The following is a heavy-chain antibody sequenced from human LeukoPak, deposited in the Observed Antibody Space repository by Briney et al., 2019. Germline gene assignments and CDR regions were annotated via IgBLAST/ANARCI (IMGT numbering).Heavy chain of an antibody. CDR2: IRSKAYGGTT. CDR3: TRAEKYYDILTGYMGGYYFDY. V-gene: IGHV3-49*04. D-gene: IGHD3-9*01. CDR1: GFTFGSYG. J-gene: IGHJ4*02. Sequence: GGSLRLSCAASGFTFGSYGMSWVRQAPGKGLEWVGFIRSKAYGGTTEYAASVKGRFTISRDDSKSIAYLQMNSLKTEDTAVYYCTRAEKYYDILTGYMGGYYFDYWGQGTLVTVSS.